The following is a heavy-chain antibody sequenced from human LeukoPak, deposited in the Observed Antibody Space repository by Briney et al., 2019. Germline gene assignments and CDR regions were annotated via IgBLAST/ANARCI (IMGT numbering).Heavy chain of an antibody. D-gene: IGHD6-19*01. J-gene: IGHJ6*02. Sequence: GGSLRLSCAASGFTFSSYSMNWVRQAPGKGLEWVSSISSSSSYIYYADSVKGRFTISRDNAKNSLYLQMNSLRAEDTAVYYCARSVQWLPEKYGMDVWGQGTTVTVSS. CDR1: GFTFSSYS. CDR2: ISSSSSYI. V-gene: IGHV3-21*01. CDR3: ARSVQWLPEKYGMDV.